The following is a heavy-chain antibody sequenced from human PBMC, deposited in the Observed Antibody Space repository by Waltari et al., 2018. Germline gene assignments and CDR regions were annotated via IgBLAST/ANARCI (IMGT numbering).Heavy chain of an antibody. Sequence: QLQLQESGPGLVKASETLSLTCTVSGDSISSSSYYWGWVRQPPGKGLEWIGNMYYSGSTYYNPSLKSRVTISVDTSKNQFSLKLSSVTAADTAVYYCSHDYGDSDDAFDIWGQGTMVTVSS. CDR3: SHDYGDSDDAFDI. CDR2: MYYSGST. CDR1: GDSISSSSYY. V-gene: IGHV4-39*07. J-gene: IGHJ3*02. D-gene: IGHD4-17*01.